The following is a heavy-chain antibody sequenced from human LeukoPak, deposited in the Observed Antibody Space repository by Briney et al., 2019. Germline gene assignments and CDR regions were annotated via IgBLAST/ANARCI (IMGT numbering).Heavy chain of an antibody. V-gene: IGHV4-34*01. CDR2: INHSGST. D-gene: IGHD2-15*01. J-gene: IGHJ5*02. CDR1: GGSFSGYY. CDR3: ARGVVVVS. Sequence: GGSFSGYYWSWIRQPPGKGLEWIGEINHSGSTNYNPSLKSRVTISVDTSKNQFSLKLSSVTAADTAVYYCARGVVVVSWGQGTLVTVSS.